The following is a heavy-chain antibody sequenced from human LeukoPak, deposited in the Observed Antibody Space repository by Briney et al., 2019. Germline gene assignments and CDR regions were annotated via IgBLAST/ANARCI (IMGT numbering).Heavy chain of an antibody. D-gene: IGHD6-19*01. J-gene: IGHJ4*02. CDR1: GFTFSSYA. Sequence: GGSLRLSCAASGFTFSSYAMSWVRQAPGKGLEWVSAISGSGGSTYYADSVKGWFTISRDNSKNTLYLQMNSLRAEDTAVYYCAKRDSSGWGFDYWGQGTLVTVSS. CDR3: AKRDSSGWGFDY. V-gene: IGHV3-23*01. CDR2: ISGSGGST.